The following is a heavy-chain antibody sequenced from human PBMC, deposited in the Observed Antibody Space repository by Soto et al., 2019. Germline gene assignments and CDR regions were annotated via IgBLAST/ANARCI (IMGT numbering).Heavy chain of an antibody. CDR3: ATFLSTTSPDV. CDR2: TYYRSKWYN. Sequence: PSQTLSLTCAISGASVSSKSVAWNWIRQSPSRGLEWLGRTYYRSKWYNDYAVSVKSRITINPDTSKNQFSLQLNSVTPEDTAVYYCATFLSTTSPDVWGQGTTVTVSS. V-gene: IGHV6-1*01. CDR1: GASVSSKSVA. D-gene: IGHD2-2*01. J-gene: IGHJ6*02.